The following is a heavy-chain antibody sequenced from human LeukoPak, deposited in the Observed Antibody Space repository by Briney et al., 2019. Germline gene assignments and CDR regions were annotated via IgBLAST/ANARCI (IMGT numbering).Heavy chain of an antibody. Sequence: TGVSLRLSCAASGFTVITNDMTWVRQAPGKGLEWVLVLYSDGNTKYADSVQGRFTISRDNSKNTLYLEMNSLSPDYTAVYYCARGVEPLAANTLAYWGQGTLVTVSS. V-gene: IGHV3-53*01. CDR2: LYSDGNT. D-gene: IGHD1-14*01. CDR3: ARGVEPLAANTLAY. J-gene: IGHJ4*02. CDR1: GFTVITND.